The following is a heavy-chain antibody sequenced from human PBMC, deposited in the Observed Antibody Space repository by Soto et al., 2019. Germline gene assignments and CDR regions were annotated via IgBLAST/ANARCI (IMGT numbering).Heavy chain of an antibody. CDR1: GGTFSTSA. CDR3: ARGLEYSTGWRYFDY. D-gene: IGHD6-19*01. CDR2: IVPIFGPE. V-gene: IGHV1-69*01. Sequence: QVRLVQSGPEVRKPGFSVKVSCKASGGTFSTSAISWVRQAPGQGLEWVGGIVPIFGPEKYAPKFQGRVTISADESTNTFYMELGSLRSEDTAVYYCARGLEYSTGWRYFDYWGQGTLVTVSS. J-gene: IGHJ4*02.